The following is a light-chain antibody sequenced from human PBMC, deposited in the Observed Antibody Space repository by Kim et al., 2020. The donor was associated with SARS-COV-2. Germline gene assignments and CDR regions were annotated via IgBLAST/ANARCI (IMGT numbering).Light chain of an antibody. Sequence: PGQSVTISGPRTRGDVGGYNSVSWYQQQPDKAPKLMIYDVSKRPSGVPDRFSGSKSGITASLTISGLQADDEADYYCCSYAGTWVFGGGTQLTVL. CDR3: CSYAGTWV. CDR2: DVS. V-gene: IGLV2-11*03. CDR1: RGDVGGYNS. J-gene: IGLJ3*02.